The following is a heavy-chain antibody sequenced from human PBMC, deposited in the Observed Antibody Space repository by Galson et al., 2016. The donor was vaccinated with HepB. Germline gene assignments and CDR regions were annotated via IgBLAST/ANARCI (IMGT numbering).Heavy chain of an antibody. CDR3: ARGVYTVHKEHLFDV. CDR2: IYSSGNT. V-gene: IGHV4-31*03. J-gene: IGHJ3*01. Sequence: TLSLTCSVSGGSMRRGEFYWSWVRQHPGKGLEWIGHIYSSGNTQYNPSLKSRLSMSVDTSKKQFSLTLRSVTAADTAVYFCARGVYTVHKEHLFDVWGQGTVVTVSS. CDR1: GGSMRRGEFY. D-gene: IGHD1/OR15-1a*01.